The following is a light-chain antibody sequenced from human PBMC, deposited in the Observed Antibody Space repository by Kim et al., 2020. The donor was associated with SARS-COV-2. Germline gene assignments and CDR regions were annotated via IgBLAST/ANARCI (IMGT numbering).Light chain of an antibody. Sequence: SSELTQDPAVSVALGQTVRITCQGDSLRSYYATWYQQRPRQAPVLVIYGRNNRPSGIPDRFSGSSSGNTASLTISGAQAEDEADFYCQSRDSGVNVLFGGGTQLTVL. CDR2: GRN. V-gene: IGLV3-19*01. J-gene: IGLJ2*01. CDR3: QSRDSGVNVL. CDR1: SLRSYY.